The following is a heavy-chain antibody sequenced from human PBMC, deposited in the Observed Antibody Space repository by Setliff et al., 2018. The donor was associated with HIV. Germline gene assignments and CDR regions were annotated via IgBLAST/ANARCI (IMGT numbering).Heavy chain of an antibody. V-gene: IGHV4-30-4*08. J-gene: IGHJ6*02. D-gene: IGHD2-2*01. CDR1: GGSISSGDYY. CDR3: ARGGCSSTSCYNYYYGMDV. Sequence: PSETLSLTCTVSGGSISSGDYYWSWIRQPPGKGLEWIGYIYYSGSTYYNPSLKSRVTISVDTSKNQFSLKLSSVTAADTAVYYCARGGCSSTSCYNYYYGMDVWGQGTTVTVSS. CDR2: IYYSGST.